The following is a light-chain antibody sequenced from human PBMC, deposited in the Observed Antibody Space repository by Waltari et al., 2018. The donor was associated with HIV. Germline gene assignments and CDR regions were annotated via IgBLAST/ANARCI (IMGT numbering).Light chain of an antibody. Sequence: SSELTQDPAVSVALGPTVRITCQGDILRTYYASWYQQKPGPAPILVIYGKNNRPSGIPDRFSGSSSGNTASLTITGAQAEDEADYYCNSRDSSGHWVFGGGTKLTVL. CDR2: GKN. V-gene: IGLV3-19*01. CDR3: NSRDSSGHWV. J-gene: IGLJ3*02. CDR1: ILRTYY.